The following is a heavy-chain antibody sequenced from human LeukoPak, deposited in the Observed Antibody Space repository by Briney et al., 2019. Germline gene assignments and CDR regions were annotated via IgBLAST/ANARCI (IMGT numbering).Heavy chain of an antibody. Sequence: ASVKVSSMLSVYTLTELSMHWVRQAPGKGLEWMGGFDPEDGETIYAQKFQGRVTMTEDTSTDTAYMELSSLRSEDTAVYYCATAYSSGFNNWFDPWGQGTLVTVSS. CDR3: ATAYSSGFNNWFDP. D-gene: IGHD6-19*01. CDR2: FDPEDGET. V-gene: IGHV1-24*01. J-gene: IGHJ5*02. CDR1: VYTLTELS.